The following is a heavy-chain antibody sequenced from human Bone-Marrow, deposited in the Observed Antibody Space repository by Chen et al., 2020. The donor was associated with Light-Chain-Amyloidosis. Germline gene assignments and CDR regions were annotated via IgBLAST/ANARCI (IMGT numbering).Heavy chain of an antibody. CDR1: GYNFTSYG. J-gene: IGHJ4*02. D-gene: IGHD3-3*01. CDR2: ISAYNGNT. V-gene: IGHV1-18*01. CDR3: ARELAGITIFGVVTAPDY. Sequence: QVQLVQSGAEVKKPGASVKVSCKASGYNFTSYGISWVRQAPGQGLEWMGWISAYNGNTNYAQKLQGRVTMTTDTSTSTAYMELRSLRSDDTAVYYCARELAGITIFGVVTAPDYWGQGTLVTCLL.